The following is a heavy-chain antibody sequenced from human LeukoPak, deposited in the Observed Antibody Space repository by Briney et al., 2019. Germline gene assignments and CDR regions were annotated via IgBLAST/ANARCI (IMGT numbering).Heavy chain of an antibody. CDR1: GVTFNNYA. CDR3: AREAPCGSDCSFYHGY. D-gene: IGHD2-21*02. V-gene: IGHV3-74*01. J-gene: IGHJ4*02. Sequence: GGSLRLSCAASGVTFNNYAMHWVPQAPGKGPVWISRINADGSATTYADSVKGRFTISRDSAKNTLYLRMNSLRAEDTAVYYCAREAPCGSDCSFYHGYWGQGTLVTVSS. CDR2: INADGSAT.